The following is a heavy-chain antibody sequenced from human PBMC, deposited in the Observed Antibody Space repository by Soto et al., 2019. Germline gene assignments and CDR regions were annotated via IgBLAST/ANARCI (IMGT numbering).Heavy chain of an antibody. V-gene: IGHV1-46*01. Sequence: QVQLVQSGAEVKKPGASVKLSCKASGYTFTNYYIHWVRQAPGQGLEWMAIINPNGGSTNYAQKFQCRVTRTRDTSTSTVYMDLSSLKSEDTAVYYCARWLAAGDYWGQGTLVTVSS. D-gene: IGHD6-13*01. CDR3: ARWLAAGDY. CDR2: INPNGGST. J-gene: IGHJ4*02. CDR1: GYTFTNYY.